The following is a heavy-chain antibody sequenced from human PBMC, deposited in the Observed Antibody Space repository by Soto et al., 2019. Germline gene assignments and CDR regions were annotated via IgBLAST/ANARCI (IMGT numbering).Heavy chain of an antibody. D-gene: IGHD3-16*01. V-gene: IGHV4-59*01. J-gene: IGHJ4*02. Sequence: SETLSLASTVSGGSISSYYWSWIRHPPGKGLEWIGYIYYSGSTNYNPSLKSRVTISVDTSKNQFSLKLSSVTAADTAVYYCAGEWGYYFDFWGQGTLVTVSS. CDR2: IYYSGST. CDR1: GGSISSYY. CDR3: AGEWGYYFDF.